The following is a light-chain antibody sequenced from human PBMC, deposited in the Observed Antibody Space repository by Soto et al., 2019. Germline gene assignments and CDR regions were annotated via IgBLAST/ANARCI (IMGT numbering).Light chain of an antibody. CDR3: QQYNNWPPIT. CDR2: GAP. CDR1: QSVSSN. V-gene: IGKV3-15*01. Sequence: EIVLTQSPATLSLSPGERATLSCRASQSVSSNLAWYQQKPGQAPRLLIYGAPTRATGIPARFSGSGSGTEFTLTVSSLQSEDFAVYYCQQYNNWPPITFGQGTRLEIK. J-gene: IGKJ5*01.